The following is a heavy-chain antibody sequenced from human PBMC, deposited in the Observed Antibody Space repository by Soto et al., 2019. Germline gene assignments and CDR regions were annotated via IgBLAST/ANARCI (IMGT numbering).Heavy chain of an antibody. Sequence: GASVKVSCKASGGTFSSYAISWVRQAPGQGLEWMGGIIPIFGTANYAQKFQGRVTITADKSTSTAYMELSSLRSEDTAVYYCARETYSYGFDYWGQGTLVTVSS. CDR3: ARETYSYGFDY. V-gene: IGHV1-69*06. D-gene: IGHD5-18*01. CDR2: IIPIFGTA. J-gene: IGHJ4*02. CDR1: GGTFSSYA.